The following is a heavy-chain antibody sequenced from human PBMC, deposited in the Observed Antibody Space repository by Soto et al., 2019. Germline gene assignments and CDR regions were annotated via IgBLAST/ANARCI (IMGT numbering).Heavy chain of an antibody. CDR3: ARDSTAFVFDY. D-gene: IGHD2-2*01. CDR1: GDSVKSGSFY. Sequence: SETLSLTCTVSGDSVKSGSFYWSWIRQTPGKGLQWIGYIYYTGRTSYNPSLNGRVTISLDLSKNHFALNLTSVTAADTAVYYCARDSTAFVFDYWGQGALVTVSS. J-gene: IGHJ4*02. CDR2: IYYTGRT. V-gene: IGHV4-61*03.